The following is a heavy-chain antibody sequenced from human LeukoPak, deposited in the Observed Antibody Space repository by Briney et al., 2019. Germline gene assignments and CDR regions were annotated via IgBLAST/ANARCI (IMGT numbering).Heavy chain of an antibody. V-gene: IGHV4-39*01. CDR2: IYYSGSA. CDR3: ARLVTGFCSGDRCYSDYYYFYMDV. D-gene: IGHD2-15*01. Sequence: PSETLSLTCTVSRGSIASSDYYWGWIRQSPGRGLEWIGSIYYSGSAYYSPSLKSRVTLSVDTSKSQFSLRLGSVTAADTSIYYCARLVTGFCSGDRCYSDYYYFYMDVWAKGTTVTVSS. CDR1: RGSIASSDYY. J-gene: IGHJ6*03.